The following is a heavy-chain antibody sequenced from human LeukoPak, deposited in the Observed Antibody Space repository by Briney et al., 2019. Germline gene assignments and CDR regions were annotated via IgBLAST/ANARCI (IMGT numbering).Heavy chain of an antibody. D-gene: IGHD2-2*01. J-gene: IGHJ4*02. Sequence: GGSLRLSCAASGFTFSSYEMNWVRQAPGKGLEGVSYISSSGSTIYYADSVKGRFTISRDNAKNSLYLQMNSLRAEDTAVYYCARGGVWVVPAAMPDYWGQGTLVTVSS. V-gene: IGHV3-48*03. CDR3: ARGGVWVVPAAMPDY. CDR1: GFTFSSYE. CDR2: ISSSGSTI.